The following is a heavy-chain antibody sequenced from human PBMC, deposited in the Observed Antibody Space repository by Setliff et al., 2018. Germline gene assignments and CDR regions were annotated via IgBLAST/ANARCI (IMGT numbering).Heavy chain of an antibody. CDR2: ISSSSSYI. Sequence: GGSLRLSCGTSGFTFDVSGMSWVRQAPGKGLEWVSSISSSSSYIYYADSVKGRFTISRDNAKNSLYLQMNSLRAEDTAVYYCARDPFGNPVFDPWGQGTLVTVSS. V-gene: IGHV3-21*01. D-gene: IGHD3-10*01. CDR1: GFTFDVSG. CDR3: ARDPFGNPVFDP. J-gene: IGHJ5*02.